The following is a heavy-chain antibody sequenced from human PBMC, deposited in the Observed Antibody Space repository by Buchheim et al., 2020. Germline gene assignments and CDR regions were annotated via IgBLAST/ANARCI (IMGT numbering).Heavy chain of an antibody. V-gene: IGHV4-30-4*01. CDR1: GGSINNGDYY. Sequence: QVQLQESGPGLVTPSQTLSLTCTVSGGSINNGDYYWSWIRQSPVKGLEWIGYISYSGTTYYNPSLKSRVTLSVDASKNQFSLMVNSVTAADTAIYYCARKYCSGGSCYGIGDDWGQGTL. J-gene: IGHJ4*02. CDR2: ISYSGTT. CDR3: ARKYCSGGSCYGIGDD. D-gene: IGHD2-15*01.